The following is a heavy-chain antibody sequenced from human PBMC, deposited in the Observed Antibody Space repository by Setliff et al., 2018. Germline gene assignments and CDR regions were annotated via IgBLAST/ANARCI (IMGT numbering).Heavy chain of an antibody. V-gene: IGHV3-23*01. CDR2: ISGGGSRT. CDR3: ARDTSGRDALDI. Sequence: TGGSLRLSCASSGFTFSNYAMTWVRQAPGKGLEWVSGISGGGSRTYYADSVKGRFTISRDNSKNTLYLQMNSLRAEDTAVYYCARDTSGRDALDIWGQGTMVTVSS. J-gene: IGHJ3*02. CDR1: GFTFSNYA. D-gene: IGHD3-10*01.